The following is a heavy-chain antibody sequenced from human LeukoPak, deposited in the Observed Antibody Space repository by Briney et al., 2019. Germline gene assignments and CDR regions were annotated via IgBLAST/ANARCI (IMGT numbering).Heavy chain of an antibody. Sequence: ASVKVSCKASGYNFDGYFIHWVRQAPGHGLEWMGRINPNSGDINYAQEFQGRVTLTRDTSISTAYMELSSLRSEDTAVYYCARGPLYSSSERRFDYWGQGTLVTVSS. V-gene: IGHV1-2*06. CDR3: ARGPLYSSSERRFDY. CDR2: INPNSGDI. CDR1: GYNFDGYF. D-gene: IGHD6-6*01. J-gene: IGHJ4*02.